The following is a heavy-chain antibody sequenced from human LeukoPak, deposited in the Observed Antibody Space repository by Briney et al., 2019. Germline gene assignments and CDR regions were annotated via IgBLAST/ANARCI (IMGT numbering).Heavy chain of an antibody. J-gene: IGHJ5*02. CDR1: GGSINSYY. CDR3: AQRQGPNSGSYDYFDP. D-gene: IGHD1-26*01. CDR2: IHSSGYT. Sequence: SETLSLTCTVSGGSINSYYWAWIRQPPGKGLEWIAYIHSSGYTNYSPSLKSRVTLSVDTSKNQFSLKVNSVTAADTAVYYCAQRQGPNSGSYDYFDPWGQGTLVTASS. V-gene: IGHV4-4*09.